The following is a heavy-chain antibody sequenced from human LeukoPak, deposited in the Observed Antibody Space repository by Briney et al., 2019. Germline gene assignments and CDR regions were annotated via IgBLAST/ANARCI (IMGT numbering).Heavy chain of an antibody. D-gene: IGHD6-13*01. CDR1: GFTFSSYS. J-gene: IGHJ4*02. CDR2: ISSSSSYI. CDR3: ARDRIAAAATPDY. V-gene: IGHV3-21*01. Sequence: GGSLRLSCAASGFTFSSYSMNWVRQAPGKGLEWVSSISSSSSYIYYADSVKGRFTISRDNAKNSLYLQMNSLRAEDTAVYYCARDRIAAAATPDYWGQGTLVTVSS.